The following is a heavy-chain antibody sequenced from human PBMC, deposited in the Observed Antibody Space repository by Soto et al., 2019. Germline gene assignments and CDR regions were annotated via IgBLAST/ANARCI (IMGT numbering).Heavy chain of an antibody. Sequence: SETLSLTCTVSGGSISSGDYYWSWIRQPPGKGLEWIGYIYYSGSTYYNPSLKSRVTISVDTSKNQFSLKLSSVTAADTAVYYCARAQTYYDFWSGYFSTNQMAYWFDPWGQGTLVTVSS. CDR2: IYYSGST. CDR1: GGSISSGDYY. V-gene: IGHV4-30-4*01. CDR3: ARAQTYYDFWSGYFSTNQMAYWFDP. J-gene: IGHJ5*02. D-gene: IGHD3-3*01.